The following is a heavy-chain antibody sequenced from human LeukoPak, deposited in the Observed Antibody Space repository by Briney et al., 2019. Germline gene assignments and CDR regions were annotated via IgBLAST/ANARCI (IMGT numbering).Heavy chain of an antibody. D-gene: IGHD6-6*01. CDR2: TYYRSKWYN. CDR3: ARDGPEPSIAARLVNWFDP. J-gene: IGHJ5*02. CDR1: GDTLSSNSAA. Sequence: SQTPSLTCALSGDTLSSNSAAWNWVRQSPSRGLEWLGRTYYRSKWYNDYAVSVKSRITINPDTSKNQFSLQLNSVTPEDTAVYYCARDGPEPSIAARLVNWFDPWGQGTLVTVSS. V-gene: IGHV6-1*01.